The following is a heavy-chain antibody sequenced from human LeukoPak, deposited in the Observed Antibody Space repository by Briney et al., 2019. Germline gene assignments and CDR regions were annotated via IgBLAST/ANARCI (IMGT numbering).Heavy chain of an antibody. D-gene: IGHD2-15*01. V-gene: IGHV3-23*01. J-gene: IGHJ3*02. Sequence: GGSLRLSCAASGFTFSSYAMSWVRQAPGKGLEYVSTISGNGVRTYYADSVKGRFTISRDNSKNTVYLQMNSLRGEDTAVYYCAKDPPAKYCSGGSCSAFDIWGQGTMVTVSS. CDR2: ISGNGVRT. CDR3: AKDPPAKYCSGGSCSAFDI. CDR1: GFTFSSYA.